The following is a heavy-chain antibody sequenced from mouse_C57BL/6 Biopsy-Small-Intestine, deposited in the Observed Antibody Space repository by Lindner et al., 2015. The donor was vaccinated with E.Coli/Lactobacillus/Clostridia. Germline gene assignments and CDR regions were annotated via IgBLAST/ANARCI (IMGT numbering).Heavy chain of an antibody. J-gene: IGHJ2*01. D-gene: IGHD1-1*01. Sequence: VQLQESGAELVRPGASVTLSCKASGYTFTDYEMHWVKQTPVHGLEWIGAIDPETGGTAYNQKFKGKAILTADKSSSTAYMELRSLTSEDSAVYYCTRPITTDYWGQGTTLTVSS. CDR3: TRPITTDY. CDR1: GYTFTDYE. CDR2: IDPETGGT. V-gene: IGHV1-15*01.